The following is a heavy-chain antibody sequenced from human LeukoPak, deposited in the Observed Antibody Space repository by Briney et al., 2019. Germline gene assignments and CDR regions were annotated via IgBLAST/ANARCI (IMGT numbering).Heavy chain of an antibody. CDR3: ARGTPVPAATPYYFDY. Sequence: GGSLRLSCAASGFTFSSNSMNWVRQAPGKGLEGVSYISGSGNTIYYADSVKGRFTISRDNAKNSLFLQMNSLRAEDTAVYFCARGTPVPAATPYYFDYWGQGTLVTVSS. D-gene: IGHD2-2*01. CDR1: GFTFSSNS. CDR2: ISGSGNTI. J-gene: IGHJ4*02. V-gene: IGHV3-48*04.